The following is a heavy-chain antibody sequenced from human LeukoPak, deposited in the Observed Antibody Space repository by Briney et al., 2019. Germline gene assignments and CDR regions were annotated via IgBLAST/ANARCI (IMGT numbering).Heavy chain of an antibody. CDR1: GFTFSSYS. CDR3: ARVQRSSWAPAGY. CDR2: ISSSSSYI. Sequence: GGSLRLSCAASGFTFSSYSMNWVRQAPGKGLEWVSSISSSSSYIYYADSVKGRFTISRDNAKNSLYLQMNSLRAEDTAVYYCARVQRSSWAPAGYWGQGTLVTASS. D-gene: IGHD6-13*01. V-gene: IGHV3-21*01. J-gene: IGHJ4*02.